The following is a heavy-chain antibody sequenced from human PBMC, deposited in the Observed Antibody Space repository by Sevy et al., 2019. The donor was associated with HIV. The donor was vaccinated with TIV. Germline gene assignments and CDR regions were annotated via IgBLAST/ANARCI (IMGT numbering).Heavy chain of an antibody. Sequence: GGSLRLSCAASGFTFSSYSMNWVRQAPGKGLEWVSSISSSSSYIYYADSVKGRLTISRDNAKNSLYLQMNSLRAEDTAVYYCARDLGYYDSSGYRGIDYWGQGTLVTVSS. J-gene: IGHJ4*02. CDR3: ARDLGYYDSSGYRGIDY. CDR2: ISSSSSYI. D-gene: IGHD3-22*01. V-gene: IGHV3-21*01. CDR1: GFTFSSYS.